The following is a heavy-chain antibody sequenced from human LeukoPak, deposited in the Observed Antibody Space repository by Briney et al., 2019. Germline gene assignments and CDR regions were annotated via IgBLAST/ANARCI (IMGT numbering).Heavy chain of an antibody. CDR2: IADDGSNI. J-gene: IGHJ4*02. CDR1: GFTFSSYS. CDR3: ARESVFDS. V-gene: IGHV3-30-3*01. Sequence: GGSLRLSCAASGFTFSSYSMNWVRQAPGKGLEWVAVIADDGSNIYYADSVKGRFTISRDNSKNTLYLQMNSLGGEDTAVYYCARESVFDSWGQGTLVTVSS.